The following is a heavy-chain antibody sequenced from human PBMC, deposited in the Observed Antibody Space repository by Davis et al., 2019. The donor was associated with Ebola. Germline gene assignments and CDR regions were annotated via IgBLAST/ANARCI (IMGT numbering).Heavy chain of an antibody. CDR1: GFIVSSKY. CDR2: IYSVDST. D-gene: IGHD3-3*01. V-gene: IGHV3-53*05. Sequence: GGSLRLSCAASGFIVSSKYMSWVRQAPGKGLEWVSAIYSVDSTYYADSVKGRFTISRDNSKNTLYLQMNSLRSEDTAVYYCARGGITIFGVVKYGMDVWGKGTTVTVSS. J-gene: IGHJ6*04. CDR3: ARGGITIFGVVKYGMDV.